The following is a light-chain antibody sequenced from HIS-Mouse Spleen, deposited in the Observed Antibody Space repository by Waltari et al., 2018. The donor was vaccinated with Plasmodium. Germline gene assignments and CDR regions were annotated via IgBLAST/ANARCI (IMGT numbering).Light chain of an antibody. CDR3: YSTDSSGNHRV. J-gene: IGLJ3*02. CDR1: ALPTKY. Sequence: SYELTPPPSVSVSPGQTARITCSGAALPTKYAYWYPQKSGQAPLLVIYEDSKRPSGIPERFSGSSSGTMATLTISGAQVEDEADYYCYSTDSSGNHRVFGGGTKLTVL. V-gene: IGLV3-10*01. CDR2: EDS.